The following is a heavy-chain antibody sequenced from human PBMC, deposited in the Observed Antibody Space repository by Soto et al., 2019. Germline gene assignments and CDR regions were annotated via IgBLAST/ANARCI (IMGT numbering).Heavy chain of an antibody. CDR1: GGSISSGGYY. CDR3: ARSVFP. V-gene: IGHV4-31*03. J-gene: IGHJ5*02. CDR2: INYSGCT. Sequence: QVQLQESGPGLVKPSQTLSLTCTVSGGSISSGGYYWTWIRQHPGKGLEWIGYINYSGCTYYNPARESRVTISVATSKNPFSLKLSSVTAADTAVYYCARSVFPWGQGTLVTVSS.